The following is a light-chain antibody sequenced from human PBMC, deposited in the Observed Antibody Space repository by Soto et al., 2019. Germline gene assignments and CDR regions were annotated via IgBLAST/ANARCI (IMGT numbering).Light chain of an antibody. CDR3: QSYASSLSGVV. J-gene: IGLJ2*01. CDR2: GNS. Sequence: QSVLTQPPSVSGAPGQRVTISCTGSSSNIGAGYDVHWYQQLPGTAPKLLIYGNSNRPSGVPDRFSGSKSGTSASLAITGLHAEYEAYYYCQSYASSLSGVVVVGGTKLTVL. CDR1: SSNIGAGYD. V-gene: IGLV1-40*01.